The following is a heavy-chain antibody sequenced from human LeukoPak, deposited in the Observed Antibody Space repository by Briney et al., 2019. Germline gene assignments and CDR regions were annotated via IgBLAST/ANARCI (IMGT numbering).Heavy chain of an antibody. CDR2: ISYDGRNK. CDR1: GCTFSNYA. CDR3: ARDPALYCTGGSSREYYFDY. J-gene: IGHJ4*02. D-gene: IGHD2-15*01. V-gene: IGHV3-30*04. Sequence: PGRSLRLSCAVSGCTFSNYAMHWVRQAPGKGLEWVALISYDGRNKYYADSVKGRFTVSRDNAKSTLYLQMNSLRGEDTAVYYCARDPALYCTGGSSREYYFDYWGQGALVTVSS.